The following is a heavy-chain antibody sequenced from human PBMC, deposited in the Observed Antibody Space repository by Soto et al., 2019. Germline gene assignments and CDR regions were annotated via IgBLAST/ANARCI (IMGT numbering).Heavy chain of an antibody. CDR1: GFTLIIYG. CDR2: ISYDVSNQ. J-gene: IGHJ4*02. CDR3: AKDQASGQGSFDS. V-gene: IGHV3-30*18. Sequence: GGSQRHSYSASGFTLIIYGMHWVGQAPDKGLEWVALISYDVSNQYYADSVKGRFTISRDNSKNTLFLQMNSLRADDTAVYYCAKDQASGQGSFDSWGQGTLVTVSS.